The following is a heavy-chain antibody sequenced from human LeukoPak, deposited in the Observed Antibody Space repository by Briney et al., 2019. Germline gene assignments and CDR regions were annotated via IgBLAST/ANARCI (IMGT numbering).Heavy chain of an antibody. D-gene: IGHD5-18*01. CDR1: GGTFSSYA. CDR3: ARERYSYGLD. V-gene: IGHV1-69*13. CDR2: IIPIFGTA. Sequence: ASVTVSCKASGGTFSSYAISWVRQAPGQGLEWMGGIIPIFGTANYAQKFQGRVTITADESTSTAYMELSSLRSEDTAVYYCARERYSYGLDWGQGTLVTVSS. J-gene: IGHJ4*02.